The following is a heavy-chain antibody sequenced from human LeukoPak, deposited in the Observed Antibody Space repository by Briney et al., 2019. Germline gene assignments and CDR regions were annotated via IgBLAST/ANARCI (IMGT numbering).Heavy chain of an antibody. V-gene: IGHV3-23*01. J-gene: IGHJ4*02. Sequence: GGSLRLSCAASGFTFSSYVMSWVRQAPGKGLELVSAISGSGGSTYYGDSVKGRFTISRDNSKNTLYLQMNSLRAEDTAVYYCAKVAQYYYEHPFDYWGQGTLVTVSS. D-gene: IGHD3-22*01. CDR2: ISGSGGST. CDR1: GFTFSSYV. CDR3: AKVAQYYYEHPFDY.